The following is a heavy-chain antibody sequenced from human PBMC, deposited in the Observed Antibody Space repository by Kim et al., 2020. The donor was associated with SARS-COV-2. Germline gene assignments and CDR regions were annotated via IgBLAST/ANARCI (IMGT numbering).Heavy chain of an antibody. CDR1: GYRFTSYA. Sequence: ASVKVSCKTSGYRFTSYAIHWVRQAAGQRPEWMGWIHSGNGETKYSQNFEGRVTIAMDTSATTANMEVTGLTSEDTAVYYCARGSTGTWSSVADYWGQGT. J-gene: IGHJ4*02. V-gene: IGHV1-3*04. D-gene: IGHD6-13*01. CDR3: ARGSTGTWSSVADY. CDR2: IHSGNGET.